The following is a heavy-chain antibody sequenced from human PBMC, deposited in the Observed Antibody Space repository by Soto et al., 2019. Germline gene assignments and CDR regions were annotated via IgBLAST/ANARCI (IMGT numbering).Heavy chain of an antibody. V-gene: IGHV4-34*01. CDR2: INHSGST. J-gene: IGHJ5*02. Sequence: PSETLSLTCAVYGGSFSGYYWSWIRQPPGKGLEWIGEINHSGSTNYNPSLKSRVTISVDTSKNQFSLKLSSVTAADTAVYYCARESGAGCNWFDPWGQGTLVTVSS. CDR3: ARESGAGCNWFDP. CDR1: GGSFSGYY. D-gene: IGHD1-26*01.